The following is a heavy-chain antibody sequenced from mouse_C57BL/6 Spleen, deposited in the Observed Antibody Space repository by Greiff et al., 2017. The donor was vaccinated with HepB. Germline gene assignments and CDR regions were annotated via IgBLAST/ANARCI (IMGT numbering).Heavy chain of an antibody. V-gene: IGHV2-2*01. D-gene: IGHD2-1*01. J-gene: IGHJ2*01. CDR3: ARNRDYGNYYFDY. CDR2: IWSGGRT. Sequence: VKLVESGPGLVQPSQSLSITCTVSGFSLTSYGVHWVRQSPGKGLEWLGVIWSGGRTDYNAAFISRLSISKDNSKSQVFFKMNSLQADDTAIYYCARNRDYGNYYFDYWGQGTTLTVSS. CDR1: GFSLTSYG.